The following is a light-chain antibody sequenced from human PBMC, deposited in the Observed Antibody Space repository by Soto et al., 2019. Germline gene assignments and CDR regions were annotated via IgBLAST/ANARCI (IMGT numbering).Light chain of an antibody. V-gene: IGKV1-5*01. CDR1: QTINKW. CDR2: DAS. CDR3: KQYNNWPWT. J-gene: IGKJ1*01. Sequence: DIQMTQSPSTLSASVGDRVTITCRASQTINKWLAWYQQKPGKAPQLLISDASSLQSGVQSRFSGSGSGTEFTLTIRSLQPEDFAVYYCKQYNNWPWTFGQGTKVDIK.